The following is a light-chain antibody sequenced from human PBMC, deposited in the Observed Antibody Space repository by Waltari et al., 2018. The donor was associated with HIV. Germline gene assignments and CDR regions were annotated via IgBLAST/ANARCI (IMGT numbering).Light chain of an antibody. V-gene: IGKV3-11*01. Sequence: EIVLTQSPATLSLSPGERATVSCRASQSVSSYLAWCQQKPGQAPRLLIYDASNRATGIPARFSGSGSGTDFTLTISSRESEDFAVYYCQQRRNWPKTFGQGTKVEIK. CDR1: QSVSSY. CDR3: QQRRNWPKT. J-gene: IGKJ1*01. CDR2: DAS.